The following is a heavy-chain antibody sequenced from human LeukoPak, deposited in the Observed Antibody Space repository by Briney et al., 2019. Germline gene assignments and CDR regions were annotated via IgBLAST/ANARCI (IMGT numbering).Heavy chain of an antibody. Sequence: GGSLRLSCAASGFIFSYYGMHWVRQAPGKGLEWVAFLHYNGSNQYYADSVKGRFTISRGNSKNTLYLQMNSLRAEDTAVYYCAPIFGVVTPFDYWGQGTLVTVSS. V-gene: IGHV3-30*02. CDR3: APIFGVVTPFDY. CDR2: LHYNGSNQ. J-gene: IGHJ4*02. D-gene: IGHD3-3*02. CDR1: GFIFSYYG.